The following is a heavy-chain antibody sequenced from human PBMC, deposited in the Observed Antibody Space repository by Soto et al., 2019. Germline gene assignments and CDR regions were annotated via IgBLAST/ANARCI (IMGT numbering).Heavy chain of an antibody. J-gene: IGHJ4*02. CDR2: IYYSGST. CDR1: GGSISSSSYY. CDR3: ARHGPTYSSGSPFDY. D-gene: IGHD6-19*01. V-gene: IGHV4-39*01. Sequence: SETLSLTCTVSGGSISSSSYYWGWIRQPPGKGLEWIGSIYYSGSTYYNPSLKSRVTISVDTSKNQFSLKLSSVTAADTAVYYCARHGPTYSSGSPFDYWGQGTLVTVSS.